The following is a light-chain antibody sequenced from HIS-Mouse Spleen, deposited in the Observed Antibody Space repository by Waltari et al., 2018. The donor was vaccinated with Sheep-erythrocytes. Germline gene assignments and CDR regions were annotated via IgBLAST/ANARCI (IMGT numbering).Light chain of an antibody. Sequence: QSALTQPASVSGSPGQSITISCPGTSSDVGSYTLASWYQQPPGKAPKLMIYEGSKRPSGVSNRFSGSKSGNTASLTISGLQAEDEADYYCCSYAGSSTPWVFGGGTKLTVL. J-gene: IGLJ3*02. V-gene: IGLV2-23*01. CDR3: CSYAGSSTPWV. CDR1: SSDVGSYTL. CDR2: EGS.